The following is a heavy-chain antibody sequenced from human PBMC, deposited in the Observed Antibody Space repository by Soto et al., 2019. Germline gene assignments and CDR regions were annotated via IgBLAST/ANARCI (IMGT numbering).Heavy chain of an antibody. D-gene: IGHD2-2*01. CDR3: ARGGGDIVVVPAKRPFDY. Sequence: SETLSLTCAFYVGSFSGYYWSCIRHPPGKWLEWIGEINHSGSTNYNPSLKSRVTISVDTSKNQFSLKLSSVTAADTAVYYCARGGGDIVVVPAKRPFDYRGQGTLVTV. CDR1: VGSFSGYY. CDR2: INHSGST. V-gene: IGHV4-34*01. J-gene: IGHJ4*02.